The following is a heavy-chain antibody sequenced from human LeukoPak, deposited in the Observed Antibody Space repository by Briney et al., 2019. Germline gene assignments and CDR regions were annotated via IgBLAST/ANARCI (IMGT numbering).Heavy chain of an antibody. CDR1: GFTFSNYW. Sequence: GGSLRLSCAASGFTFSNYWMTWVRQAPGKGLEWVANIKQDGSERDYVDSMKGRFTISRDDAKNSLYLQMNSLRAEDTAVYYCARGITMANWGQGTLVTVSS. CDR2: IKQDGSER. V-gene: IGHV3-7*04. D-gene: IGHD3-10*01. J-gene: IGHJ4*02. CDR3: ARGITMAN.